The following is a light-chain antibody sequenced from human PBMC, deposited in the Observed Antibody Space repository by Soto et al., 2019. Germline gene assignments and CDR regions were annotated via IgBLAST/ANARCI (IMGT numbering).Light chain of an antibody. CDR3: QKYKSAPRT. CDR1: QGISNY. V-gene: IGKV1-27*01. Sequence: DIQMTQSPSSLSASVGDRVTITCRASQGISNYLAWYQQKPGKVPKLLIYAASTLQSGVPYRFSGSGSGTDFTLTISSLPPEDVATYYCQKYKSAPRTFDQAPNVEI. CDR2: AAS. J-gene: IGKJ1*01.